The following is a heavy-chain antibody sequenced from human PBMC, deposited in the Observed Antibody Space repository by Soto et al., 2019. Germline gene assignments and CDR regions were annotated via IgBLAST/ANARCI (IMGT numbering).Heavy chain of an antibody. J-gene: IGHJ4*02. V-gene: IGHV3-23*01. CDR2: ISGSSGSA. D-gene: IGHD2-2*02. CDR3: AREIPGASMGEFDY. CDR1: GFAFSNYA. Sequence: PGGSLRLSCAASGFAFSNYAMNWVRQAPGKGLEWVSTISGSSGSAYYADSVKGRFTISRDNAKNSLYLQMNSLRAEDTAVYYCAREIPGASMGEFDYWGQGTLVTVSS.